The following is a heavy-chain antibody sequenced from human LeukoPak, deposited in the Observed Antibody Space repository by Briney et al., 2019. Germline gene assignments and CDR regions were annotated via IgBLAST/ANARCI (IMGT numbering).Heavy chain of an antibody. CDR2: VTGSGRST. J-gene: IGHJ4*02. D-gene: IGHD6-13*01. CDR3: AKFNGDLSSSWYNGYFDY. V-gene: IGHV3-23*01. CDR1: GFTFNSYA. Sequence: GGSLRLSCAASGFTFNSYAMSWVHQAPGKGLEWVSTVTGSGRSTYYADSVKGRFTISRDNSKNTLYLQMNSLRAEDTAIYYCAKFNGDLSSSWYNGYFDYWGQGALVTVSS.